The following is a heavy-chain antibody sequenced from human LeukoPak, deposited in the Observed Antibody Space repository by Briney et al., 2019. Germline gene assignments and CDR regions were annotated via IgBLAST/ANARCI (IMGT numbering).Heavy chain of an antibody. D-gene: IGHD6-19*01. CDR1: GGSVSSASYY. CDR2: IYYSGST. J-gene: IGHJ4*02. Sequence: SETLFLTCTVSGGSVSSASYYWSWIRQPPGKGLEWIGYIYYSGSTNYNPSLKSRVTISVDTSKNQFSLKVNSVTAADTAVYYCARHRTSGWGLDYWGQGTLVTVSS. CDR3: ARHRTSGWGLDY. V-gene: IGHV4-61*01.